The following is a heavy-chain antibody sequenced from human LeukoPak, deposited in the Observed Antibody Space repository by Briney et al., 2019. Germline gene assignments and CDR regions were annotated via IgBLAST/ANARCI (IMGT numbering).Heavy chain of an antibody. J-gene: IGHJ4*02. Sequence: PSETLSLTCAVYGGYFSGNHWSWIRQPPGRGLEWIGEINYSGNTNYNPSLKSRVTISADTSKNQFSLKMTSVTAADTAVYYCARRSDRSGSPLRNWGQGTLVTVSS. D-gene: IGHD3-10*01. CDR1: GGYFSGNH. CDR3: ARRSDRSGSPLRN. V-gene: IGHV4-34*01. CDR2: INYSGNT.